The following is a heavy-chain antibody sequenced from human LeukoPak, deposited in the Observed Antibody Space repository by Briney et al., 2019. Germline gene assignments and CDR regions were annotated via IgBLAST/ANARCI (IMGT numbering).Heavy chain of an antibody. Sequence: SETLSLTCTVSGGSISSSSYYWGWIRQPPGKGLEWIGSIYHSGSTYYNPSLKSRVTISVDTSKNQFSLKLSSVTAADTAVYYCARVSVWLPYYWGQGTLVTVSS. J-gene: IGHJ4*02. CDR3: ARVSVWLPYY. CDR2: IYHSGST. CDR1: GGSISSSSYY. D-gene: IGHD5-24*01. V-gene: IGHV4-39*07.